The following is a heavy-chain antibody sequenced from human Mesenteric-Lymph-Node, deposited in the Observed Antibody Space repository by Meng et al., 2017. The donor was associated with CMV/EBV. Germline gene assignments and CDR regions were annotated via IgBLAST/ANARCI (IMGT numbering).Heavy chain of an antibody. CDR3: ARVVLPYYYDSSGYYFDY. J-gene: IGHJ4*02. CDR1: GYTFTDYY. CDR2: IKLNSGGT. Sequence: ASVKVSCKASGYTFTDYYIHWLRQAPGQGLEWMGWIKLNSGGTKYAQKFQGRVTMTWDTSISTAYMELSRLRSDDTAVYYCARVVLPYYYDSSGYYFDYWGQGALVTVSS. D-gene: IGHD3-22*01. V-gene: IGHV1-2*02.